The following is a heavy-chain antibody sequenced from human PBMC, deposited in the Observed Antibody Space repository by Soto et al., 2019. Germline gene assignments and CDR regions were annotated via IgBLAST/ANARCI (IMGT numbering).Heavy chain of an antibody. CDR2: IYPGDSDT. V-gene: IGHV5-51*01. CDR3: ARRSGGYCSGGSCRNYYYCGMDV. CDR1: GYSFTSYW. D-gene: IGHD2-15*01. J-gene: IGHJ6*02. Sequence: EVQLLQSGAEVKKPGGSMKISCKGSGYSFTSYWIGCVRQMPGKGLEWMGIIYPGDSDTRYSPFFQGQVTISAEKTISTAYLKWSSMKASDTAMYYCARRSGGYCSGGSCRNYYYCGMDVWGQGTTVTVSS.